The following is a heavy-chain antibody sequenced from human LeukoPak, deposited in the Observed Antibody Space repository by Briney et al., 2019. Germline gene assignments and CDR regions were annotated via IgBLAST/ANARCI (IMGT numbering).Heavy chain of an antibody. CDR2: IIPIFGTA. CDR3: ARVPRGGDEFDP. J-gene: IGHJ5*02. D-gene: IGHD2-21*01. CDR1: GGTFSSYA. V-gene: IGHV1-69*06. Sequence: ASVKVSCKASGGTFSSYAISWVRQAPGQGLEWMGGIIPIFGTANYAQKFQGRVTITADKSTSTAYMELSSLRSEDTAVYYCARVPRGGDEFDPWGQGTLVIVSS.